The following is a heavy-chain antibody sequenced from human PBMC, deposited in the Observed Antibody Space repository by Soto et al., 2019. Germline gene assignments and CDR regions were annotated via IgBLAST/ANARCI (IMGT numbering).Heavy chain of an antibody. V-gene: IGHV2-5*02. CDR3: VQTRCCGDCLQSYSSHSYYGFEV. D-gene: IGHD2-21*02. CDR2: VYWDDDK. CDR1: GLSLSTIGEG. Sequence: QITLKESGPTLVKPTQTLTLTCTFSGLSLSTIGEGVGWIRQPPGKALEWLALVYWDDDKRYSPSLKSRLTMTKDTFVNQVVLTMTHMGPVHTATYYCVQTRCCGDCLQSYSSHSYYGFEVWGQGTTVSVSS. J-gene: IGHJ6*01.